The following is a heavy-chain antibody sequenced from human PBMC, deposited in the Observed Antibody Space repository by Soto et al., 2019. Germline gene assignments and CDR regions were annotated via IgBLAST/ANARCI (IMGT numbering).Heavy chain of an antibody. D-gene: IGHD2-2*01. CDR1: GFTFSSYA. Sequence: GGSLRLSCAASGFTFSSYAMHWVRQAPGKGLEWVAVISYDGSNKYYADSVKGRFTISRDNSKNTLYLQMNSLRAEDTAVYYCARVALEVPAATYYYYYGMDVWGQGTTVTVSS. CDR3: ARVALEVPAATYYYYYGMDV. CDR2: ISYDGSNK. V-gene: IGHV3-30-3*01. J-gene: IGHJ6*02.